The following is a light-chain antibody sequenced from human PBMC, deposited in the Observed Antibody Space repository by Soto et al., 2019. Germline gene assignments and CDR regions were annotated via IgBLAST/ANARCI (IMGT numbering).Light chain of an antibody. Sequence: DIVMTQSPLFLPVTPGEPASISCRSSESLLHSNGYNYLDWYVQKPGQSPHLLIYLGSNRASGVPDRFSGSGSGTDFTLKISRVEAEDVGVYYCMQSEDSPRYTFGQGTKLEIK. V-gene: IGKV2-28*01. CDR3: MQSEDSPRYT. J-gene: IGKJ2*01. CDR2: LGS. CDR1: ESLLHSNGYNY.